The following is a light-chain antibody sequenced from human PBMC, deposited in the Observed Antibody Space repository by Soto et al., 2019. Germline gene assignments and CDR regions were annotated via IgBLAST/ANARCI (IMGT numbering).Light chain of an antibody. CDR3: QQYTGPPTT. J-gene: IGKJ5*01. V-gene: IGKV3-20*01. Sequence: EKVMTQSPATLSISPGERATLSCRASQTVSSNYLAWCQQRPGQAPRLLIYGASTRAAGIPDRFSGSGSGTDFTLTITRLEPEDSAVYFCQQYTGPPTTFGQGTRLEIK. CDR2: GAS. CDR1: QTVSSNY.